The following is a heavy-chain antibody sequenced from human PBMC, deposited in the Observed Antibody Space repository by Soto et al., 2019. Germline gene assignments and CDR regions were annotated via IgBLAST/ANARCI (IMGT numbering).Heavy chain of an antibody. V-gene: IGHV4-59*08. CDR3: ARLWEGLDAFDI. J-gene: IGHJ3*02. Sequence: PSETLSLTCTVSGCSISSYYSSWIRQPPGKGLEWIGYIYYSGSTNYNPSLKSRVTISVDTSKNQFSLKLSSVTAADTAVYYCARLWEGLDAFDIWGQGTMVTFSS. CDR1: GCSISSYY. CDR2: IYYSGST. D-gene: IGHD1-26*01.